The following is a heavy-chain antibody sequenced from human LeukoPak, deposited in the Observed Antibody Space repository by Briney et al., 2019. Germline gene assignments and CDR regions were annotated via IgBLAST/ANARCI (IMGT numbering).Heavy chain of an antibody. CDR1: GGSLSGYS. V-gene: IGHV4-34*01. CDR3: ARVYVTVVRGSWFDP. CDR2: IDHSGST. D-gene: IGHD3-10*01. J-gene: IGHJ5*02. Sequence: PSETLSLTCAVYGGSLSGYSWTWIRQPPGKGLEWIGEIDHSGSTNYNASLASRVTISADASQNQFSLKLTSVTAADTAVYYCARVYVTVVRGSWFDPWGQGTLVTVSS.